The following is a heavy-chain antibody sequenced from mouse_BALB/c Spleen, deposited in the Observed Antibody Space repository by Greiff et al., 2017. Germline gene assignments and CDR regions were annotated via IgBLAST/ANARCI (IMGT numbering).Heavy chain of an antibody. V-gene: IGHV1S53*02. D-gene: IGHD2-2*01. CDR3: NRGYDKAWFAY. CDR2: ISPGNGDI. Sequence: VQLQQSDAELVKPGASVKISCKASGYTFTDHAIHWVKQKPEQGLEWIGYISPGNGDIKYNEKFKGKATLTADKSSSTAYMQLNSLTSEDSAVYFCNRGYDKAWFAYWGQGTLVTVSA. J-gene: IGHJ3*01. CDR1: GYTFTDHA.